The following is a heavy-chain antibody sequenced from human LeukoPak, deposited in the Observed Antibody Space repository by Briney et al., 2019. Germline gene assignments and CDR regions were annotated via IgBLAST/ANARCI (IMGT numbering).Heavy chain of an antibody. D-gene: IGHD2-2*01. V-gene: IGHV4-38-2*01. CDR1: GYSISSGYY. J-gene: IGHJ4*02. Sequence: SETLSPTCAVSGYSISSGYYWGWIRPPPGKGLEWIGSIYRSGNTYYNPSLKSRVTISIDTSKNQFSLNLSSVTAAETAVYYCARGYCSSISCQPLDYWGQGTLVTVSS. CDR3: ARGYCSSISCQPLDY. CDR2: IYRSGNT.